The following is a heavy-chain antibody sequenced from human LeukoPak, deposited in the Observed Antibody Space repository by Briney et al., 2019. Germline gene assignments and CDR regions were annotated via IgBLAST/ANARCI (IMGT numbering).Heavy chain of an antibody. CDR2: IYPGDSDT. V-gene: IGHV5-51*01. Sequence: KSGESLKISCQGSGSTFTNYWIGWVRQLPGKGLEWMGIIYPGDSDTRYSPSFQGQVTISGDKSINTAYLQWSSLKASDTAMYYCARSPISYYYDSSGGHDAFDVWGQGTMVTVSS. J-gene: IGHJ3*01. CDR1: GSTFTNYW. CDR3: ARSPISYYYDSSGGHDAFDV. D-gene: IGHD3-22*01.